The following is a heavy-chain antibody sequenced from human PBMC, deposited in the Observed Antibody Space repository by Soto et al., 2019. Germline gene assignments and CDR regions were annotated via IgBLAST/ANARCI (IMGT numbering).Heavy chain of an antibody. CDR2: MNPNSGNT. Sequence: ASVKVSCKASGYTFTSYDINWVRQATGQGLEWMGWMNPNSGNTGYAQKFQGRVTMTRNTSISTAYMELSSLRSEDTAVYYCARDLAAAGILTLSEGHQFDPWGQGTLVTVSS. CDR3: ARDLAAAGILTLSEGHQFDP. D-gene: IGHD6-13*01. CDR1: GYTFTSYD. V-gene: IGHV1-8*01. J-gene: IGHJ5*02.